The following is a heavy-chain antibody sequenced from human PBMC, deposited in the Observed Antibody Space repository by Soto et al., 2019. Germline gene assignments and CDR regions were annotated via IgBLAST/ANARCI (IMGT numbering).Heavy chain of an antibody. Sequence: TGGSLRLSCAASGFTFSTYAMSWVRQAPGKGLEWVSAISGSGGSTYYADSVKGRFTISRDNSKSTLYLQMNNLEVEDTAIYYCAMDTHTPVRSDHWGQGTLVTVSS. D-gene: IGHD5-18*01. V-gene: IGHV3-23*01. CDR1: GFTFSTYA. J-gene: IGHJ4*02. CDR3: AMDTHTPVRSDH. CDR2: ISGSGGST.